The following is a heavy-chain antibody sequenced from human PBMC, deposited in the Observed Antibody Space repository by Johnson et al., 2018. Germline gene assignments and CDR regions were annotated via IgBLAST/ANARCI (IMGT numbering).Heavy chain of an antibody. D-gene: IGHD1-26*01. V-gene: IGHV3-9*01. CDR1: GFTFDDYA. Sequence: VQSGRSLRLSCAASGFTFDDYAMHWVRQAPGKGLEWVSGISWNSGTIAYADSVKGRFTISRDNAKNSLYLQMNSLRAEDTALYYCAKDKVTGGTYSEPRGGYYYYYYMDVWGKGTTVTVSS. CDR3: AKDKVTGGTYSEPRGGYYYYYYMDV. CDR2: ISWNSGTI. J-gene: IGHJ6*03.